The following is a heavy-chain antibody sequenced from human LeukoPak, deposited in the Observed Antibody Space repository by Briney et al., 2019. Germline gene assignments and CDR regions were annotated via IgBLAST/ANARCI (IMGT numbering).Heavy chain of an antibody. CDR2: IYGSGST. V-gene: IGHV4-4*07. J-gene: IGHJ5*02. D-gene: IGHD3-10*01. CDR3: ARDSGTTGEVKFDP. Sequence: SETLSLTCSVSDDSITMYYWTWIRQPAGQGLEWIGRIYGSGSTDYNPSLKSRVTMSIDTSKNQFSLNLISVTAADTAVYYCARDSGTTGEVKFDPWGQGTLVTVSS. CDR1: DDSITMYY.